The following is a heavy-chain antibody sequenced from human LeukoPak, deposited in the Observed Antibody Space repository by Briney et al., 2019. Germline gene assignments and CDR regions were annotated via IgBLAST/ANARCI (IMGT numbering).Heavy chain of an antibody. CDR3: AYTPWDQLLPERWFDP. J-gene: IGHJ5*02. CDR2: IYYSGST. Sequence: SETLSLTCTVSGGSISSYYWSWIRQPPGKGLEWIGYIYYSGSTNYNPSLKSRVTISVDTSKNQFSLKLSSVTAADTAVYYCAYTPWDQLLPERWFDPWGQGTLVAVSS. V-gene: IGHV4-59*01. D-gene: IGHD1-26*01. CDR1: GGSISSYY.